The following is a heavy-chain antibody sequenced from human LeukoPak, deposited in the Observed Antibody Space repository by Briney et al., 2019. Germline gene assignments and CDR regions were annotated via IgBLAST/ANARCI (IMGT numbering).Heavy chain of an antibody. V-gene: IGHV4-28*01. D-gene: IGHD3-9*01. J-gene: IGHJ4*02. CDR2: IYYTGST. Sequence: SETLSLTCAVSGYSISTSNWWGWIRQSLGKGLEWIGYIYYTGSTYYNPSLKSRVTMSVDTSKNQFSLKLSSVTAVDTAVYYCARYDILTGLQGGFFDYWGQGTLVTVSS. CDR1: GYSISTSNW. CDR3: ARYDILTGLQGGFFDY.